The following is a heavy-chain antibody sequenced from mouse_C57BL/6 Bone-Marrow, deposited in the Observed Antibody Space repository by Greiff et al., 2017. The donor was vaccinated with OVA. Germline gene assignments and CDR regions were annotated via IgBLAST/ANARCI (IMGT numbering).Heavy chain of an antibody. V-gene: IGHV1-12*01. Sequence: QVQLQQSGAELVRPGASVKMSCKASGYTFTSYNMHWVKQTPRQGLEWIGAIYPGNGDTSYNQKFKGKATLTVDKSSSTVYMELSRLTSEDSAVYFCARPPGSSYPAWFAYWGQGTLVTVSA. CDR3: ARPPGSSYPAWFAY. D-gene: IGHD1-1*01. CDR2: IYPGNGDT. J-gene: IGHJ3*01. CDR1: GYTFTSYN.